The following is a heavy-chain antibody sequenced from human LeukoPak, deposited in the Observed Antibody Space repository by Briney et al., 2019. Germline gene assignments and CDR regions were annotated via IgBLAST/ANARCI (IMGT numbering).Heavy chain of an antibody. CDR1: GYTLTELS. V-gene: IGHV1-24*01. Sequence: GASVKVSCKVSGYTLTELSMHWVRQAPGKGLEWMGGFDPEDGETIYAQKFQGRVTMTEDTSTDTAYMELSSLRSEDTAVYYCATDSPKQGYYDSSGYEYYWGQGTLVTVSS. J-gene: IGHJ4*02. D-gene: IGHD3-22*01. CDR2: FDPEDGET. CDR3: ATDSPKQGYYDSSGYEYY.